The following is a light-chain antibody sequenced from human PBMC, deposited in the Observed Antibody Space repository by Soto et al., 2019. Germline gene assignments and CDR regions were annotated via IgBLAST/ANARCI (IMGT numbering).Light chain of an antibody. CDR2: EVT. V-gene: IGLV2-14*01. J-gene: IGLJ2*01. CDR1: SSDVGGYDY. CDR3: SSFTSTSTHVV. Sequence: QSALTQPASVSGSPGQSITISCTGTSSDVGGYDYVSWYQQQSGKAPKLMIYEVTHRPSGVPNRFSGSKSGNAASLTISGLQAEDEAEYYCSSFTSTSTHVVFGGGTKLTVL.